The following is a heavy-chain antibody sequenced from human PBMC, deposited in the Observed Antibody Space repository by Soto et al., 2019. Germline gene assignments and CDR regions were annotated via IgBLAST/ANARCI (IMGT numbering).Heavy chain of an antibody. CDR2: FNPNTGGT. Sequence: ASVKVSCKASGYTFTGYYLHWVRQAPGQGLEWMGWFNPNTGGTGYAQRFQGRVTMTRDTSISTAYMELSGLRSDATAMYFCASPFGLSTCYGPLDPWGQGTLVTVSS. CDR1: GYTFTGYY. V-gene: IGHV1-2*02. CDR3: ASPFGLSTCYGPLDP. J-gene: IGHJ5*02. D-gene: IGHD2-2*01.